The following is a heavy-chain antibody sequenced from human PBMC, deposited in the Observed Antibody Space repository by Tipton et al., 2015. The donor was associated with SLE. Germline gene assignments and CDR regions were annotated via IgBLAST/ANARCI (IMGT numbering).Heavy chain of an antibody. CDR2: IYYSGST. J-gene: IGHJ4*02. D-gene: IGHD6-19*01. CDR3: AREIAVAGTRWYFDY. V-gene: IGHV4-30-4*01. Sequence: TLSLTCTVSGGSISSGDYYWSWIRQPPGKGLEWIGYIYYSGSTYYNPSLKSRVTISVDTSKNQFSLKLSSVTAADTAVYYCAREIAVAGTRWYFDYWGQGTLVTVPS. CDR1: GGSISSGDYY.